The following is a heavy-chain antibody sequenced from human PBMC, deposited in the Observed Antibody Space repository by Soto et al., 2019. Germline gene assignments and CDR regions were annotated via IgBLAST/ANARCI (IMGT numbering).Heavy chain of an antibody. CDR3: ARDPSSKYSSSWSRPVWFDP. D-gene: IGHD6-13*01. Sequence: ASVKVSCKASGYTFTSYAMHWVRQAPAQRLEWMGWINAGNGNTKYSQKFQGRVTITRDTSASTAYMELSSLRSEDTAVYYCARDPSSKYSSSWSRPVWFDPWGQGTLVTVSS. V-gene: IGHV1-3*01. CDR2: INAGNGNT. CDR1: GYTFTSYA. J-gene: IGHJ5*02.